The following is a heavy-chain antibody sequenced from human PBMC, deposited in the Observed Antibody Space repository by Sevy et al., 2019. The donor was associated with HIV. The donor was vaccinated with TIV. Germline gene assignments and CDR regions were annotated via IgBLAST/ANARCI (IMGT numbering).Heavy chain of an antibody. CDR1: GFTFSSYA. J-gene: IGHJ3*02. Sequence: GGSLRLSCAASGFTFSSYAMRWVRQAPGKGLEWVSAISGSGGSTYYADSVKGRFTISRDNSKNTLYLQMNSLRAEDKAVYYWAKKANCNEAFDIWGQGTMVTVSS. CDR3: AKKANCNEAFDI. V-gene: IGHV3-23*01. D-gene: IGHD1-1*01. CDR2: ISGSGGST.